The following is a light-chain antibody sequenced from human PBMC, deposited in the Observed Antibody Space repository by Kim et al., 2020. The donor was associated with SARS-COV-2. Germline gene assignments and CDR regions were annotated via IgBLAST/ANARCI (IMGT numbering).Light chain of an antibody. CDR3: QQYGSSPPMYT. CDR2: AAS. CDR1: KSVSSNY. Sequence: PDERATLPCWASKSVSSNYLAWYQQRPCQAPRLLIYAASSRATGIPDRFSGSGSGTDFTLTISRLESEDFAVYYCQQYGSSPPMYTFGQGTKLEI. V-gene: IGKV3-20*01. J-gene: IGKJ2*01.